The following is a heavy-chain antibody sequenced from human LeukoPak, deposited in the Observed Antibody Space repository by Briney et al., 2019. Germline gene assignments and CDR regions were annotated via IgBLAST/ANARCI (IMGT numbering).Heavy chain of an antibody. J-gene: IGHJ5*02. CDR1: GYSFSSYW. V-gene: IGHV5-51*01. CDR2: IFPGDSVT. Sequence: GESLKISCKGSGYSFSSYWIAWVRQMPGRGLEWMGIIFPGDSVTRYSPAFQGQVTISADKSINTAYLQWRSLRASDTAVYYCARQPGSGAWGQGTLVTVSS. CDR3: ARQPGSGA. D-gene: IGHD1-14*01.